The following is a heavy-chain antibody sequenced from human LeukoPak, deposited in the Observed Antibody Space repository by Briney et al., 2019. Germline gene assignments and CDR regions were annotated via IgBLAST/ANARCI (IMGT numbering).Heavy chain of an antibody. J-gene: IGHJ6*03. Sequence: ASVKISCKVSEYTFTDYYMHWVQQAPGKGLEWMGLVDPEDGETIYAEKFQGRVTITADTSTDTAYMELSSLRSEDTAVYYCATGREGPRAVYYYYMDVWGKGTTVTVSS. CDR2: VDPEDGET. CDR1: EYTFTDYY. D-gene: IGHD1-26*01. CDR3: ATGREGPRAVYYYYMDV. V-gene: IGHV1-69-2*01.